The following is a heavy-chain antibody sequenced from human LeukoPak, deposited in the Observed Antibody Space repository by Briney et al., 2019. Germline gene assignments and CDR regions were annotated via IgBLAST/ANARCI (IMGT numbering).Heavy chain of an antibody. CDR1: GFTFSSYG. D-gene: IGHD3-3*01. J-gene: IGHJ6*03. CDR2: IWYDGSNK. Sequence: GGSLRLSCAASGFTFSSYGMHWVRQAPGKGLEWVAVIWYDGSNKYYADSVKGRFTNSRDNSKNTLYLQMNSLRAEDTAVYYCAKDGTIFGVYYMDVWGKGTTVTVSS. CDR3: AKDGTIFGVYYMDV. V-gene: IGHV3-33*06.